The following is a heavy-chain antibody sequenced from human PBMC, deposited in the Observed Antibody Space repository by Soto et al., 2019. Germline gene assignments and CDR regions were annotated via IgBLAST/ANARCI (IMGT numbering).Heavy chain of an antibody. CDR3: ARDRVESGYPEYFQH. V-gene: IGHV3-53*01. D-gene: IGHD3-22*01. J-gene: IGHJ1*01. Sequence: EVRLVESGGGLIQPGGSLRLSCAASGFTVSSNYMSWVRQARGKGLEWVSVIYSGGSTYYADSVKGRFTISRDNSKNTLYLQMNSLRAEDTAVYYCARDRVESGYPEYFQHWGQGTLVTVSS. CDR1: GFTVSSNY. CDR2: IYSGGST.